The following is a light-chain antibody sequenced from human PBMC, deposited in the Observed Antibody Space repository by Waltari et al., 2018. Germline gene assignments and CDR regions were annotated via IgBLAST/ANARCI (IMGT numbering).Light chain of an antibody. CDR3: QQSYSTPQT. V-gene: IGKV1-39*01. Sequence: DIQMTQSPSSLSASVGDRVTITCRASQSISSYLNWDQQKPGKSPKLLIYAASSLQSGVPSRFSGSGSVTDFTLTISSLQPEDFATYYCQQSYSTPQTFGQGTKVEIK. J-gene: IGKJ1*01. CDR2: AAS. CDR1: QSISSY.